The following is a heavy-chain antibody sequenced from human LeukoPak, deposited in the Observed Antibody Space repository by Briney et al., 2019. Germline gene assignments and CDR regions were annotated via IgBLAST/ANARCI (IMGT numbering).Heavy chain of an antibody. CDR3: ARVSSGWHGYLDY. CDR1: GYIFTTYP. V-gene: IGHV1-3*01. CDR2: MNADNGGT. J-gene: IGHJ4*02. Sequence: ASVKVSCKASGYIFTTYPIHWVRQAPGQRLEWMGWMNADNGGTIYSQKFQGRVTITRDTSASTAYMDLSSLRSEDTAVYYCARVSSGWHGYLDYWGQGTPVTVSS. D-gene: IGHD6-25*01.